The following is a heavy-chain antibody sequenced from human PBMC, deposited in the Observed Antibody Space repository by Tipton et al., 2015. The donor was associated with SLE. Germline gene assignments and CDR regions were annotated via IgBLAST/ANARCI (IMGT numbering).Heavy chain of an antibody. J-gene: IGHJ4*02. CDR1: GGSISSSHY. Sequence: TLSLTCTVSGGSISSSHYWSWIRQPPGKGLEWIGYIYYSGSTNYNPSLKSRVTISVDVSKNQFSLKLTSVTAADTAVYYCARGGGSPSYWGQGTLVTVSS. V-gene: IGHV4-59*11. CDR3: ARGGGSPSY. CDR2: IYYSGST. D-gene: IGHD2-15*01.